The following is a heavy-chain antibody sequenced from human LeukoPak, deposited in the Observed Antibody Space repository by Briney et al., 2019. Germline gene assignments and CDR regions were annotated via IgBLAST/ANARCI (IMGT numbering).Heavy chain of an antibody. Sequence: GGSLRLSGAASGFTFSIYGMHWVRQAPGKGLEWGAVIADDGSNKDYADSVKVRFTISRYNAKNKLELQMNSLRAEDPAVYYCAKDYYDSSGYHRLYYYYYGMDVWGQGPTVTVSS. V-gene: IGHV3-30*18. J-gene: IGHJ6*02. CDR2: IADDGSNK. CDR1: GFTFSIYG. D-gene: IGHD3-22*01. CDR3: AKDYYDSSGYHRLYYYYYGMDV.